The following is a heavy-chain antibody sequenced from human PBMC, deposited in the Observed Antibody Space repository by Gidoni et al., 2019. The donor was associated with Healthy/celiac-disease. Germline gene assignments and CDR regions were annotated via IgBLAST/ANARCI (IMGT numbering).Heavy chain of an antibody. D-gene: IGHD6-19*01. V-gene: IGHV3-9*01. CDR1: GFTFDDYA. J-gene: IGHJ1*01. CDR2: ISWNSGSI. Sequence: EVQLVESGGGLVQPGRSLRLSCAASGFTFDDYAMHWVRQAPGKGLEWVSGISWNSGSIGYADSVKGRFTISRDNAKNSLYLQMNSLRAEDTALYYCAKDTTGIAVAGRRGNFQHWGQGTLVTVSS. CDR3: AKDTTGIAVAGRRGNFQH.